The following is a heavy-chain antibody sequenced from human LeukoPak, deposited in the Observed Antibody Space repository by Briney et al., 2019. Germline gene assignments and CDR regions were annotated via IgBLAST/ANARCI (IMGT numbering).Heavy chain of an antibody. CDR3: ATDNYDIGY. CDR1: GYTFTSYG. D-gene: IGHD3-22*01. V-gene: IGHV1-24*01. CDR2: FDPEDGET. Sequence: GASVKVSCKASGYTFTSYGISWVRQAPGQGLEWMGGFDPEDGETIYAQKFQGRVTMTEDTSTDTAYMELSSLRSEDTAVYYCATDNYDIGYWGQGTLVTVSS. J-gene: IGHJ4*02.